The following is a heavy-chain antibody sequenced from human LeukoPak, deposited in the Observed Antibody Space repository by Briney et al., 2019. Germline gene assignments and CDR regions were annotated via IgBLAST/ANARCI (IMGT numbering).Heavy chain of an antibody. CDR2: IYYSGST. Sequence: SETLSLTCTVSGGSISSSSYYWGWIRQPPGKGLEWIGSIYYSGSTYYHPSLKSRVTISVDTSKNQFSLKLSSVTAADTAVYYCARDRGPYDFWSGRRKYNWFDPWGQGTLVTVSS. J-gene: IGHJ5*02. CDR1: GGSISSSSYY. CDR3: ARDRGPYDFWSGRRKYNWFDP. V-gene: IGHV4-39*02. D-gene: IGHD3-3*01.